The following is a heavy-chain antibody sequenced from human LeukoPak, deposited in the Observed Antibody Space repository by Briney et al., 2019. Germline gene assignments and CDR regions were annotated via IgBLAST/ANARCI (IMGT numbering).Heavy chain of an antibody. CDR3: AKDLSSSWYYHGWFDP. J-gene: IGHJ5*02. CDR2: ISGSGGST. Sequence: GGSLRLSCAASGFTFSSYAMSWVRQAPGKGLEWVSAISGSGGSTYYTDSVKGRFTISRDNSKNTLYLQMNSLRAEDTAVYYCAKDLSSSWYYHGWFDPWGQGTLVTVSS. CDR1: GFTFSSYA. D-gene: IGHD6-13*01. V-gene: IGHV3-23*01.